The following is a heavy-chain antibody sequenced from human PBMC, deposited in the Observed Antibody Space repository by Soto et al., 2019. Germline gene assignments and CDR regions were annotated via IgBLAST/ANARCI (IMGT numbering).Heavy chain of an antibody. D-gene: IGHD2-15*01. V-gene: IGHV4-31*03. CDR3: ASVVVAATFLIDY. CDR2: IYYSGST. Sequence: SETLSLTCTVSGGSISSGGYYWSWIRQHPGKGLEWIGYIYYSGSTYYNPSLKSRVTISVDTSKNQFSLKLSSVTAADTAVYYGASVVVAATFLIDYWGQGTLVTVSS. J-gene: IGHJ4*02. CDR1: GGSISSGGYY.